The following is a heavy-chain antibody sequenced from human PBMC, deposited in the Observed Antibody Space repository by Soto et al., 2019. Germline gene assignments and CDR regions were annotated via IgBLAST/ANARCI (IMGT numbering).Heavy chain of an antibody. CDR1: GGTFNSYA. Sequence: QVQLVQSGAEVKKPGSSVKVSCKASGGTFNSYAISWVRQAPGQGLEWMGGIIPIFGTANYAQNFQGRVASTAEESTSAAYRQLRSLRSEDTAVYYCALWGFRDGNKSKTNYGMDVWGQGTRVTVSS. CDR3: ALWGFRDGNKSKTNYGMDV. D-gene: IGHD3-10*01. J-gene: IGHJ6*02. CDR2: IIPIFGTA. V-gene: IGHV1-69*01.